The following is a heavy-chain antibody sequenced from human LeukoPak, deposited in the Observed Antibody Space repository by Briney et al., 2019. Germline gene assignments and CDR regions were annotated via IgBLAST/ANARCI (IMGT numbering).Heavy chain of an antibody. CDR1: GGSFSGYY. Sequence: SETLSLTCAVYGGSFSGYYWSWIRQPPGKGLEWIGEINHSGSTNYNPSLKSRVTISVDTSKNQFSLKLGSVTAADTAVYYCARTRLGDYIWGSYRNYPSAYYFDYWGQGTLVTVSS. J-gene: IGHJ4*02. CDR2: INHSGST. D-gene: IGHD3-16*02. CDR3: ARTRLGDYIWGSYRNYPSAYYFDY. V-gene: IGHV4-34*01.